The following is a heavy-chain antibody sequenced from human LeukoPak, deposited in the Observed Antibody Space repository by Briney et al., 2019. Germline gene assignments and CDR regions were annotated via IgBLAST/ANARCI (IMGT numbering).Heavy chain of an antibody. CDR2: MNPNSGNT. J-gene: IGHJ4*02. CDR3: ARGSKSSGSCYFDY. Sequence: ASVKVSCKASGYTFTSYDINWVRQATGQGLEWMGWMNPNSGNTGYAQKFQGRVTMTRNTSISTAYMELSSLRSEDTAVYYCARGSKSSGSCYFDYWGQGTLVTVSS. CDR1: GYTFTSYD. D-gene: IGHD3-22*01. V-gene: IGHV1-8*01.